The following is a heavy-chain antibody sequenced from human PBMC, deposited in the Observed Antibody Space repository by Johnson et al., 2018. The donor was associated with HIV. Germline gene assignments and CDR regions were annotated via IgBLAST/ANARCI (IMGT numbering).Heavy chain of an antibody. V-gene: IGHV3-33*08. CDR3: ARERARQELGLDGAFDI. CDR2: IWYDGSNK. Sequence: QMQLVESGGGLVNPGGSLKLSCAASGFTFSSYWMHWVRQAPGKGLEWVAVIWYDGSNKYNADSVKGRFIISRDNSQNTLSLQMHSLRAEDTAVYYCARERARQELGLDGAFDIWGQGTVVTVSS. CDR1: GFTFSSYW. J-gene: IGHJ3*02. D-gene: IGHD6-13*01.